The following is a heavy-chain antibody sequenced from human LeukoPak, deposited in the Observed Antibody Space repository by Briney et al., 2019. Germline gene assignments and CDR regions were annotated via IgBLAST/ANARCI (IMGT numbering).Heavy chain of an antibody. CDR2: IYTSGTT. V-gene: IGHV3-53*01. CDR1: GFTLSSDY. CDR3: ARGGSYFFSVDY. Sequence: GGSLRLSCAASGFTLSSDYMSWVRQAPGKGLEWVSIIYTSGTTYYADSVKGRFTISRDNSKNTLYLQMNSLRAEDTAVYYCARGGSYFFSVDYWGQGTLVTVSS. D-gene: IGHD1-26*01. J-gene: IGHJ4*02.